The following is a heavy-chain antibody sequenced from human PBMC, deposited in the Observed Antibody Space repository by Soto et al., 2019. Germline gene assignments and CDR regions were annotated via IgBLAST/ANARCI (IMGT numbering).Heavy chain of an antibody. J-gene: IGHJ6*02. Sequence: PGVSLKISCKGSCYSFATYWIGWVCQMPGKGLEWMAIIYPGNSETRYSPSFQGQVTISADTSINTAYLQWSSLKASDTATYYCVIYADSASSGMDALCQETTLTISS. D-gene: IGHD2-8*01. CDR3: VIYADSASSGMDA. CDR1: CYSFATYW. V-gene: IGHV5-51*01. CDR2: IYPGNSET.